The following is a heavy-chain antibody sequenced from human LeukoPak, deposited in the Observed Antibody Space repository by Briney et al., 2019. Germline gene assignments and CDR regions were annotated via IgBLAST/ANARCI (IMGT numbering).Heavy chain of an antibody. Sequence: ASVKVSCKASGYTFTGYYMPWVRQAPGQGLEWMGWINPNSGGTDYAQKFQGRVTMTRDTSISTAYMELSRLRSDDTAVYYCARVGEDYYDSSGYFDYWGQGTLVTVSS. CDR2: INPNSGGT. CDR1: GYTFTGYY. J-gene: IGHJ4*02. V-gene: IGHV1-2*02. CDR3: ARVGEDYYDSSGYFDY. D-gene: IGHD3-22*01.